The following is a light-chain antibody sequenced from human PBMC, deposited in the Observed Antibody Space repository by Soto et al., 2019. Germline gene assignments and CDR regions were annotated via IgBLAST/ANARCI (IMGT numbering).Light chain of an antibody. CDR3: SSYTRTDTVV. CDR2: EVS. Sequence: QSALTQPPSASGSPGQSVTISCTGTSSDVGAYDYVSWYQQHPGKAPKLIIYEVSERPSGVSDRFSGSKSGNTASLTISGLQAEDEADYYCSSYTRTDTVVFGGGTKLTVL. V-gene: IGLV2-8*01. CDR1: SSDVGAYDY. J-gene: IGLJ2*01.